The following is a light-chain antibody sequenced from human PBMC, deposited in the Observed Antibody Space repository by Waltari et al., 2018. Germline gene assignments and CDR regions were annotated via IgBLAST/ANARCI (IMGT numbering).Light chain of an antibody. Sequence: DIVMTQSPLSLPVTPGEPASISCRYSQSLLHSNGYNYLDWYLQKPGQSPQLLIYLGSNRASGVPDRFSGSGSGTDFTLKISRVEAEDVGVYYCMQALQTSGLTFGGGTKVEIK. V-gene: IGKV2-28*01. CDR3: MQALQTSGLT. J-gene: IGKJ4*01. CDR1: QSLLHSNGYNY. CDR2: LGS.